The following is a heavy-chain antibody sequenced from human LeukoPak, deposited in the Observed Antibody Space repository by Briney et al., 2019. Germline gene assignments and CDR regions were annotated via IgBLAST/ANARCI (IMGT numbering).Heavy chain of an antibody. CDR3: ARMIYGSGSYYRWFDP. V-gene: IGHV5-51*01. J-gene: IGHJ5*02. D-gene: IGHD3-10*01. CDR1: GYRLTSYW. Sequence: GESLKISCRGSGYRLTSYWIGWVRQMPGKGLEWMGIIYPGDSDTRYSPSFQGQVTISADKSISTAYLQWSSLKASDTAMYYCARMIYGSGSYYRWFDPWGQGTLVTVSS. CDR2: IYPGDSDT.